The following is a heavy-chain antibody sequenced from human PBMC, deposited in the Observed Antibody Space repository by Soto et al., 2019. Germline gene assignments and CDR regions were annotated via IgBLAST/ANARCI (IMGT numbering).Heavy chain of an antibody. J-gene: IGHJ4*02. V-gene: IGHV3-23*01. Sequence: WVRQAKGKGLEWVSAISGSGGSTYYADSVKGRFTISRDNSKNTLYPQMNSLRAEDTAVYYCAKELSPLDWGQGTLVTVSS. CDR2: ISGSGGST. CDR3: AKELSPLD.